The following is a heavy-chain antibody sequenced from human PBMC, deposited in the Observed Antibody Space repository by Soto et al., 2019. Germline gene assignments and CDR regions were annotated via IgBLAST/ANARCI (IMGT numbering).Heavy chain of an antibody. CDR2: IHPGDSDT. Sequence: GESLKISCKVSGYSFASYWIGWVRQMPGKGLEWLAIIHPGDSDTIYSPSFQGQVTISADKSISTAYLQWTSVKAPDTAIYYCARHLRGYGMDVWGQGSTVTVSS. V-gene: IGHV5-51*01. CDR1: GYSFASYW. J-gene: IGHJ6*02. D-gene: IGHD3-10*01. CDR3: ARHLRGYGMDV.